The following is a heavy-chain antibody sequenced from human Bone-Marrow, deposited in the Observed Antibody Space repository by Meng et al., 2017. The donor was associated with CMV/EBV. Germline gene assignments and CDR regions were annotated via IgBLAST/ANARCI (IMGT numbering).Heavy chain of an antibody. V-gene: IGHV3-30*02. D-gene: IGHD3-3*01. CDR3: VRDDYDFWNGYTDYYGMDV. J-gene: IGHJ6*02. Sequence: GGSLRLSCAASGFTFSSYGMHWVRQAPGKGLEWVAFIRYDGSNKYYADSVKGRFTISRDNSKNTLYLQMNSLRAEDTAVYYCVRDDYDFWNGYTDYYGMDVWGQGTTVTVSS. CDR2: IRYDGSNK. CDR1: GFTFSSYG.